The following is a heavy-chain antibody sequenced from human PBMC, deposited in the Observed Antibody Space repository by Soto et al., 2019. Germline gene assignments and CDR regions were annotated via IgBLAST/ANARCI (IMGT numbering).Heavy chain of an antibody. CDR2: IYYSGRT. V-gene: IGHV4-59*01. CDR3: ASSIVGPKNYFDY. J-gene: IGHJ4*02. Sequence: SETLSLTCTFSGGSISSYYWSWIRQPPGKGLEWIGYIYYSGRTNYNPSLKSRVTMSVDTSKKQFSLKLTSVTASDTAVYYCASSIVGPKNYFDYWAQGTLVTVSS. CDR1: GGSISSYY. D-gene: IGHD1-26*01.